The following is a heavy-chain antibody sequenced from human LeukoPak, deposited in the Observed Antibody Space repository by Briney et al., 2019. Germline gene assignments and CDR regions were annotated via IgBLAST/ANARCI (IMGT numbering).Heavy chain of an antibody. CDR1: GGTFSSYA. CDR3: ARDRGPYYYDSSGYYPHY. V-gene: IGHV1-69*13. J-gene: IGHJ4*02. D-gene: IGHD3-22*01. CDR2: IIPIFGTA. Sequence: SVKVSCKASGGTFSSYAISWVRQAPGQGLEWMGGIIPIFGTANYAQKFQGRVTITADESTSTAYMELSSLRSEDTAVYYCARDRGPYYYDSSGYYPHYWGQGTLVTVSS.